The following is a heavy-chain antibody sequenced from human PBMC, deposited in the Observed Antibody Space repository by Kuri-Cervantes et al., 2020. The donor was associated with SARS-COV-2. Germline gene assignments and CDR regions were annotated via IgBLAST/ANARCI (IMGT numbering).Heavy chain of an antibody. CDR3: AREDYDFWRSPYYYYMDV. D-gene: IGHD3-3*01. V-gene: IGHV3-21*01. Sequence: ETLSLTCTVSGGSISSSSYYWGWIRQAPGKGLEWVSSISSSSSYIYYADSVKGRFTISRDNAKNSLCLQMNSLRAEDTAVYYCAREDYDFWRSPYYYYMDVWGKGTAVTVSS. CDR2: ISSSSSYI. J-gene: IGHJ6*03. CDR1: GGSISSSS.